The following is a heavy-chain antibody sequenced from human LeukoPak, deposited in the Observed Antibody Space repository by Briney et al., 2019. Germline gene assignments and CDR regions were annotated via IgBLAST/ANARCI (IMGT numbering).Heavy chain of an antibody. CDR2: IYYSGST. V-gene: IGHV4-59*01. J-gene: IGHJ3*02. CDR1: GGSISSYY. D-gene: IGHD3-9*01. Sequence: PSETLSLTCTVSGGSISSYYWSWIRQPPGKGLEWIGYIYYSGSTNYNPSLKSRVTISVDTSKNQFSLKLSSVTAADTAVYYCARGVLRYFDWFLDIWGQGTMVTVSS. CDR3: ARGVLRYFDWFLDI.